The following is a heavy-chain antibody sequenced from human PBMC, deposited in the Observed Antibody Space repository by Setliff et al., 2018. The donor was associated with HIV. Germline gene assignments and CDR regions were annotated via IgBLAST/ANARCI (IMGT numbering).Heavy chain of an antibody. J-gene: IGHJ2*01. CDR2: IIPIFGTA. CDR1: GGTFSSYA. CDR3: ARDRPLYCSGGSCYGYFDL. V-gene: IGHV1-69*13. Sequence: SVKVSCKASGGTFSSYAISWVRQAPGQGLEWMGGIIPIFGTANYAQKFQGRVTITADESTSTAYMELSSLRSEGTAVYYCARDRPLYCSGGSCYGYFDLWGRGTLVTV. D-gene: IGHD2-15*01.